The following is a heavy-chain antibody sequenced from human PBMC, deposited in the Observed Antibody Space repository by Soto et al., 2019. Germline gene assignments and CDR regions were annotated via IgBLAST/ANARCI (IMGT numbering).Heavy chain of an antibody. J-gene: IGHJ3*02. CDR1: GFTFSAST. Sequence: GSLRLSCAASGFTFSASTMHWVRQASGKGLEWVGHIRSKVNSYATTYTASVKGRFTISRDDSKNTAYLQLNSLRAEDTALYYCARDVSPGSSSLYLDAFDIWGQGTMVTVSS. CDR2: IRSKVNSYAT. V-gene: IGHV3-73*01. CDR3: ARDVSPGSSSLYLDAFDI. D-gene: IGHD6-13*01.